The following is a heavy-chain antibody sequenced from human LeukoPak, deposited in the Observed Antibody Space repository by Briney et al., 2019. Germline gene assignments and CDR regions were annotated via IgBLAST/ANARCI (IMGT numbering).Heavy chain of an antibody. V-gene: IGHV4-61*01. D-gene: IGHD5-24*01. J-gene: IGHJ4*02. CDR2: IYSSGST. CDR3: ARDQIGGGYKPLDY. Sequence: SETLSLTRTVSGGSVSSGSHYWSWIRQPPGKGLEWIGYIYSSGSTNYNPSLKSRVTISADTSKNQFSLKLNSVTAADTAVYYCARDQIGGGYKPLDYWGEGTLVTVSS. CDR1: GGSVSSGSHY.